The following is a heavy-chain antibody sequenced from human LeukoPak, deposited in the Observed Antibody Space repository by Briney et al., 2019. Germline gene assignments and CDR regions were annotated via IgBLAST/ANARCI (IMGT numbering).Heavy chain of an antibody. J-gene: IGHJ6*04. V-gene: IGHV3-74*01. CDR1: VFTFSSYW. CDR2: INSDVSIT. Sequence: PGGSLRLSCAASVFTFSSYWMHWVRQAPGKGLVWVSRINSDVSITSYADSVKGRFTISRDNAKNTLYLQMNSLRAEDTAVYYCAELGITMIGGVWGKGTTVTISS. D-gene: IGHD3-10*02. CDR3: AELGITMIGGV.